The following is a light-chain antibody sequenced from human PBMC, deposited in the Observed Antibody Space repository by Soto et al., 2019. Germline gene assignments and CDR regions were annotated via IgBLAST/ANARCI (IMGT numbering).Light chain of an antibody. Sequence: EIVLTQSPATVSLSPGEIATLSCRTSQTVSRHLAWYQQKPGQAPRLLIYDISNRDTGIPARFSGSGSGTDFTLTIRSLEPEDSGVYYCQQRSHWPRNTCGQGTKLEIK. CDR2: DIS. V-gene: IGKV3-11*01. CDR1: QTVSRH. J-gene: IGKJ2*01. CDR3: QQRSHWPRNT.